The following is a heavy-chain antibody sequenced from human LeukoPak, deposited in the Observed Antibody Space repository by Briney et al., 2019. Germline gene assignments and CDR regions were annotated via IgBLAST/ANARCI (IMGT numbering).Heavy chain of an antibody. D-gene: IGHD6-19*01. CDR1: GFTFSSYA. Sequence: GGSLRLSCAASGFTFSSYAMSWVRQAPGKGLEWVSAISGSGGSTYYADSVKGRFTISRDNSKNTLYLQMNSLRAEDTAVYYCAKSELGSGWAGPFDYWGQGTLVTVSS. J-gene: IGHJ4*02. CDR3: AKSELGSGWAGPFDY. CDR2: ISGSGGST. V-gene: IGHV3-23*01.